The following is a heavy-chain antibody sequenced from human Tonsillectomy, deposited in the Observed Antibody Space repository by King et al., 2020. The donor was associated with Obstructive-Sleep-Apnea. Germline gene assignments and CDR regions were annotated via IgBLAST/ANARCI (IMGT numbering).Heavy chain of an antibody. CDR3: VRDPGGPSIFDY. D-gene: IGHD4-23*01. Sequence: QLVQSGGGLVKPGGSLRLSCAASGFTFSDYYMNWIRQAPGKGLEWVSFISNSGSTIYYADSVKGRFTVSRDSVKNSLYLQMNNLRADDTAVYYCVRDPGGPSIFDYWGQGTLVTVSS. CDR2: ISNSGSTI. CDR1: GFTFSDYY. V-gene: IGHV3-11*01. J-gene: IGHJ4*02.